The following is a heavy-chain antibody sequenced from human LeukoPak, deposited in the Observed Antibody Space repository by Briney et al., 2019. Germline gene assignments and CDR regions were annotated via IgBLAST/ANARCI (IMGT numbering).Heavy chain of an antibody. V-gene: IGHV3-20*04. CDR3: ARDSDYYDSRPALGYYYYYMDV. CDR1: GFTFDDYG. J-gene: IGHJ6*03. D-gene: IGHD3-22*01. CDR2: INWDGGST. Sequence: GGSLRLSCAASGFTFDDYGMSWVRQAPGKGLEWLSGINWDGGSTGYADSVKGRFTISRDNAKNSLYLQMNSLRAEDTALYYCARDSDYYDSRPALGYYYYYMDVWGKGTTVTVSS.